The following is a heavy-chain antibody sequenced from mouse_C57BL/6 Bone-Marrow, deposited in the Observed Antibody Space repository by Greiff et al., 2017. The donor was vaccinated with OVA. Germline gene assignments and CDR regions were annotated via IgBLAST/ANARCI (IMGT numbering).Heavy chain of an antibody. D-gene: IGHD1-1*01. CDR2: INPNNGGT. CDR3: ARPGFITTVVAGRYFDY. V-gene: IGHV1-18*01. CDR1: GYTFTDYN. Sequence: VQLQQSGPELVKPGASVKIPCKASGYTFTDYNMDWVKQSHGKSLEWIGDINPNNGGTIYNQKFKGKATLTVDKSSSTAYMELRSLTSEDTAVYYCARPGFITTVVAGRYFDYWGQGTTLTVSS. J-gene: IGHJ2*01.